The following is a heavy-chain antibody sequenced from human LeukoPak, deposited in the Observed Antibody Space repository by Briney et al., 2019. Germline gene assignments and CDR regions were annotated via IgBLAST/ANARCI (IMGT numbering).Heavy chain of an antibody. CDR3: ARVGYSSAWSNFDY. V-gene: IGHV1-2*02. CDR1: GFTFTDYY. Sequence: GASVKVSCKASGFTFTDYYIYWVRQAPGQGLEWMGWVNPNSGGTNYAQKVQGRVTLTWDTSISTACMELSSLTSDDTAVYFCARVGYSSAWSNFDYWGQGTLVTVSS. J-gene: IGHJ4*02. D-gene: IGHD6-19*01. CDR2: VNPNSGGT.